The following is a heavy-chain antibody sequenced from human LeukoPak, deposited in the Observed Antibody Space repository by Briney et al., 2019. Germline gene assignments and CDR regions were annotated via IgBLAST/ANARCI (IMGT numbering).Heavy chain of an antibody. J-gene: IGHJ6*03. V-gene: IGHV4-59*01. CDR3: ARALYYYYYYYMDV. Sequence: SETLSLTCTVSGGSISSYYWSWIRQPPGKGLEWIGYMYYSGSTNYNPSLKSRVTISVDTSKNQFSLKLSSVTAADTAVYYCARALYYYYYYYMDVWGKGTTVTVSS. CDR2: MYYSGST. CDR1: GGSISSYY.